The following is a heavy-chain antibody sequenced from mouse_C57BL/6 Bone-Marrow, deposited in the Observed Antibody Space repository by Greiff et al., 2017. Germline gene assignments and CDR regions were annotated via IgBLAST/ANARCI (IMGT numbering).Heavy chain of an antibody. CDR2: IYPGDGDT. D-gene: IGHD2-10*01. Sequence: QVQLQQSGPELVKPGASVKISCKASGYAFSSSWMNWVKQRPGKGLEWIGRIYPGDGDTNYNGKFKGKATLTADKSSSTAYMQLSSLASEDSAVYFCATDGSYYGNPYYAMDYWGQGTSVTVSS. J-gene: IGHJ4*01. V-gene: IGHV1-82*01. CDR3: ATDGSYYGNPYYAMDY. CDR1: GYAFSSSW.